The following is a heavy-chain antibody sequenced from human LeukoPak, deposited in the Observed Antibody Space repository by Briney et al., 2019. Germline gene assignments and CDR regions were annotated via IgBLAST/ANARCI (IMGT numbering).Heavy chain of an antibody. J-gene: IGHJ6*03. V-gene: IGHV4-59*01. CDR2: IYYSGST. CDR3: AREVRNWNYLTDRNYYYYYMDV. Sequence: PSETLSLTCTVSGGSISSYYWSWIRQPPGKGLEWIGYIYYSGSTNYNPSLKSRVTISVDTSKNQFSLKLSSVTAADTAVYYCAREVRNWNYLTDRNYYYYYMDVWGKGTTVTVSS. CDR1: GGSISSYY. D-gene: IGHD1-7*01.